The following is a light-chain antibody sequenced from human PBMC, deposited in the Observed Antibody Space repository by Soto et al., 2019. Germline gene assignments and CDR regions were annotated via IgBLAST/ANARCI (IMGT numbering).Light chain of an antibody. Sequence: DIQMTQSPSTLSASVGDRVTITCRASQSISSWLAWYQQKQGKAPKLXIYDASSLESGVPSRFSGSGSGTEFTLTISSLQPDDFAVYYCQQRSNWMWTFGQGTKVDIK. CDR3: QQRSNWMWT. J-gene: IGKJ1*01. CDR2: DAS. V-gene: IGKV1-5*01. CDR1: QSISSW.